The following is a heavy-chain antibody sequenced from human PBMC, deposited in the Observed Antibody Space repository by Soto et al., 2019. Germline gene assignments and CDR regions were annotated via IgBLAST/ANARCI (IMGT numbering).Heavy chain of an antibody. CDR2: ISSSSSYI. Sequence: PGGSLRLSCAASGFTFSSYSMNWVRQAPGKGLEWVSSISSSSSYIYYADSVKGRFTISSDNAKNSLYLQMNSLRAEDTAVYYCARDLTAMAVGMATNGDYYYYYGMDVWGQGTTVTVTS. D-gene: IGHD5-18*01. CDR3: ARDLTAMAVGMATNGDYYYYYGMDV. CDR1: GFTFSSYS. J-gene: IGHJ6*02. V-gene: IGHV3-21*01.